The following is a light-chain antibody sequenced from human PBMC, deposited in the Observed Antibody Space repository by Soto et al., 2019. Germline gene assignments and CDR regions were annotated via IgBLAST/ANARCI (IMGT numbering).Light chain of an antibody. CDR3: QKYNNWPPWS. J-gene: IGKJ1*01. V-gene: IGKV3-15*01. CDR2: HAS. Sequence: EIVLTQTPATVSVSPGERATLSCRASQSVSDKLAWYQQKPGQAPRLLIYHASARATGIPARFSGSGSGTEFTLTISGLQSEDFAVYYCQKYNNWPPWSFGQGTNVDIK. CDR1: QSVSDK.